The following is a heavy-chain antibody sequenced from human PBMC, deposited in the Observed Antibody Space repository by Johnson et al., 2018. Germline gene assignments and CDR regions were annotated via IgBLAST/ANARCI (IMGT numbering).Heavy chain of an antibody. J-gene: IGHJ1*01. CDR3: TRAHSSGWHGSLAEYFQH. CDR2: IGTGGDT. D-gene: IGHD6-19*01. Sequence: EVQLVESGGGVVQPGGSLRPSCAASGFAFSSYVLHWVRRAPGKGPEWVSDIGTGGDTYYADSVMGRFTTSRANAKKSLYLQMNSLIAEDTAVYYCTRAHSSGWHGSLAEYFQHWGQGTLVTVSS. CDR1: GFAFSSYV. V-gene: IGHV3-47*02.